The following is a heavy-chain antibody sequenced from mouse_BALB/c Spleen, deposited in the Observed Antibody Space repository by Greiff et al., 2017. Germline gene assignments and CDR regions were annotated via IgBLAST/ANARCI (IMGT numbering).Heavy chain of an antibody. V-gene: IGHV5-6-5*01. Sequence: EVQLVESGGGLVKPGGSLKLSCAASGFTFSSYAMSWVRQTPEKRLEWVASISSGGSTYYPDSVKGRFTISRDNARNILYLQMSSLRSEDTAMYYCARGGNYGYDGPSFDYWGQGTTLTVSS. CDR2: ISSGGST. D-gene: IGHD2-2*01. CDR1: GFTFSSYA. CDR3: ARGGNYGYDGPSFDY. J-gene: IGHJ2*01.